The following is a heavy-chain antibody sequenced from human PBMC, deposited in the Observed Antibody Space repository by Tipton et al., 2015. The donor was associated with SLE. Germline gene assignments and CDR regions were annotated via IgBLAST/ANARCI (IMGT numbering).Heavy chain of an antibody. Sequence: TLSLTCTVSGDSISSYYWNWIRQPAGKGLERIGRVYTSGNTNYNPSLKSRVTMSVDTSRNQFYLKLSSVTAADTAVYYCARAYSDSSGYAFDIWGQGTMVTVSS. D-gene: IGHD3-22*01. V-gene: IGHV4-4*07. CDR2: VYTSGNT. CDR1: GDSISSYY. J-gene: IGHJ3*02. CDR3: ARAYSDSSGYAFDI.